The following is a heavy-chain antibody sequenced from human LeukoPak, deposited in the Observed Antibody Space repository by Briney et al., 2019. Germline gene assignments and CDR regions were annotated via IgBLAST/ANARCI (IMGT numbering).Heavy chain of an antibody. J-gene: IGHJ4*02. CDR1: GYTFTSYG. V-gene: IGHV1-18*01. D-gene: IGHD3-22*01. Sequence: PGASVKVSCKASGYTFTSYGISWVRQAPGQGLEWMGWISAYNGNTNYAQKLQGRVTMTTDTSTSTAYMELRSLRSDDTAVYYCARINVRDYYDSSGPFDYWGQGTLVTVSS. CDR2: ISAYNGNT. CDR3: ARINVRDYYDSSGPFDY.